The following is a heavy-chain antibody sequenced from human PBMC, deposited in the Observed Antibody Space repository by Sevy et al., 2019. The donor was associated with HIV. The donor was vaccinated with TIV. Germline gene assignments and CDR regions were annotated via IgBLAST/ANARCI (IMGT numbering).Heavy chain of an antibody. J-gene: IGHJ4*02. Sequence: SQTLSLTCAVYGGSFSGYYWSWIRQPPGKGLEWIGEINHSGSTNYNPSLKSRVTISVDTSKNQFSLKLSSVTAADTAVYYCARTLHDYYFDYWGQGTLVTVSS. V-gene: IGHV4-34*01. CDR2: INHSGST. CDR1: GGSFSGYY. CDR3: ARTLHDYYFDY. D-gene: IGHD2-21*02.